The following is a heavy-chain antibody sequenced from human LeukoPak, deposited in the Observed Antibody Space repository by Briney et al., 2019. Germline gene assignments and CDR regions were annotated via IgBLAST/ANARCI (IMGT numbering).Heavy chain of an antibody. J-gene: IGHJ4*02. Sequence: SVKVSCKASGGTFSNYIFNWVRQAPGQGLEWMGGIMPLFAAADYAQDFQGRVTITTDESTSTVYMELSRLRSEDTALYYCASHYYYDTFTYYERAPGWGQGTLVTVSS. CDR2: IMPLFAAA. V-gene: IGHV1-69*05. D-gene: IGHD3-22*01. CDR1: GGTFSNYI. CDR3: ASHYYYDTFTYYERAPG.